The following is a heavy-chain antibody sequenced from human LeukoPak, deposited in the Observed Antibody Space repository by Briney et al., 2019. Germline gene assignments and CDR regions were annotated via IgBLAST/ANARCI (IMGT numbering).Heavy chain of an antibody. D-gene: IGHD6-19*01. CDR2: IYTSGST. CDR3: ARYSSGWINYFDY. Sequence: SETLSLTCAVSGYSISSSYYWSWIRQPAGKGLEWIGRIYTSGSTNYNPSLKSRVTMSVDTSKNQFSLKLSSVTAADTAVYYCARYSSGWINYFDYWGQGILVTVSS. CDR1: GYSISSSYY. V-gene: IGHV4-4*07. J-gene: IGHJ4*02.